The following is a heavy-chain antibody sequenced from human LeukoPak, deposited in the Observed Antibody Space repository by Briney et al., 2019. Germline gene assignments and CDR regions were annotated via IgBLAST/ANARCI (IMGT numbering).Heavy chain of an antibody. Sequence: AASVKVSCKTSAYTFTDYGVSWVRQAPGQGLEWMGWISTDNGNTNYAQKFQGRVTMTTEESTSTAYMELRSLRSDDTAVYYCARVEGYKSGYDLLDYWGQGTLVTVSS. CDR2: ISTDNGNT. J-gene: IGHJ4*02. V-gene: IGHV1-18*04. CDR3: ARVEGYKSGYDLLDY. CDR1: AYTFTDYG. D-gene: IGHD5-12*01.